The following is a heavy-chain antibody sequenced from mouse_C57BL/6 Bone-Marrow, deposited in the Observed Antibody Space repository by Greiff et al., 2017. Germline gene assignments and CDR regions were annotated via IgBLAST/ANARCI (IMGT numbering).Heavy chain of an antibody. D-gene: IGHD2-4*01. CDR3: ARHEAIYYDYDGGYAMDY. Sequence: QVQLQQSGAELVKPGASVKLSCKASGYTFTEYTIHWVKQRSGQGLEWIGWFYPGSGSIKYNEKFKDKATLTADKSSSTVYMALSRLTSEDSAVYFCARHEAIYYDYDGGYAMDYWGQGTSVTVSS. CDR1: GYTFTEYT. J-gene: IGHJ4*01. V-gene: IGHV1-62-2*01. CDR2: FYPGSGSI.